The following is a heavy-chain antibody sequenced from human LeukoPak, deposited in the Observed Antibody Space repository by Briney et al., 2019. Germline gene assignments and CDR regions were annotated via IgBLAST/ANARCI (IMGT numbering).Heavy chain of an antibody. CDR1: GYTFTSYG. CDR2: ISAYNGNT. D-gene: IGHD6-19*01. CDR3: ARPRLPGRSVDAFDI. Sequence: ASVKVSCKAPGYTFTSYGISWVRQAPGQGLEWLGWISAYNGNTNYAQKLQGRVTMTTDTSTSTAYMELRSLRSDDTAVYYCARPRLPGRSVDAFDIWGQGTMVTVSS. J-gene: IGHJ3*02. V-gene: IGHV1-18*01.